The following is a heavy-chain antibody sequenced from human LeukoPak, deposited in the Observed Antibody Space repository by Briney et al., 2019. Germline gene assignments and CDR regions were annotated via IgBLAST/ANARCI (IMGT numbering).Heavy chain of an antibody. CDR3: AKDPLGYHDFWSGYYTQHFDY. Sequence: PGGSLRLSCAASGFTFSSYAMSWVRQAPVKGLEWVSAISGSGGSTYYADSVKGRFTISRDNSKNTLYLQMNSLRAEDTAVYYCAKDPLGYHDFWSGYYTQHFDYWGQGTLVTVSS. D-gene: IGHD3-3*01. V-gene: IGHV3-23*01. CDR2: ISGSGGST. CDR1: GFTFSSYA. J-gene: IGHJ4*02.